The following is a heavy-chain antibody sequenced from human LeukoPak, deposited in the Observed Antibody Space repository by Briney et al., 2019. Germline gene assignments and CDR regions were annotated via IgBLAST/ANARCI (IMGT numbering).Heavy chain of an antibody. CDR2: ISSSSTI. J-gene: IGHJ4*02. D-gene: IGHD6-19*01. V-gene: IGHV3-48*01. CDR1: GFTFSSYS. Sequence: GGSLRLSCAASGFTFSSYSMNWVRQAPGKGLEWVSYISSSSTIYYADSVKGRFTISRDNAKNSLYLQMNSLRAEDTAVYYCARDDGIAVAPTFGFDYWGQGTLVTVSS. CDR3: ARDDGIAVAPTFGFDY.